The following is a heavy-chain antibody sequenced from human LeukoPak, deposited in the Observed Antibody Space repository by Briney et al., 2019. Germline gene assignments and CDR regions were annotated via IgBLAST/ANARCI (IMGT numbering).Heavy chain of an antibody. D-gene: IGHD2-15*01. CDR2: IYPGDSDT. J-gene: IGHJ4*02. CDR1: GYSFTSYW. Sequence: GESLKISCKGSGYSFTSYWIGWVRQMPGRGLEWMGIIYPGDSDTRYSPSFQGQVTISADKSISTAYLQWSSLKASDTAMYYCARGPDIVVVVAATHGHYYFDYWGQGTLVTVSS. V-gene: IGHV5-51*01. CDR3: ARGPDIVVVVAATHGHYYFDY.